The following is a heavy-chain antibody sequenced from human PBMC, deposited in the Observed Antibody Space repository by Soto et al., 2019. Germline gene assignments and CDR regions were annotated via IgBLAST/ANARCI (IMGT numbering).Heavy chain of an antibody. D-gene: IGHD6-13*01. V-gene: IGHV2-5*02. Sequence: HITLKESGPTLVEPTQTLTLTCAFSGFSLTTSGVGVGWIRQPPGKALEWLAFIYWDDDKRYSPSLKTRLSIFMDTSIHQVVLIMTNMDPVDTATYYCAYRRDYRGSWDSGWFDPWGQGTLVTVSS. CDR2: IYWDDDK. J-gene: IGHJ5*02. CDR1: GFSLTTSGVG. CDR3: AYRRDYRGSWDSGWFDP.